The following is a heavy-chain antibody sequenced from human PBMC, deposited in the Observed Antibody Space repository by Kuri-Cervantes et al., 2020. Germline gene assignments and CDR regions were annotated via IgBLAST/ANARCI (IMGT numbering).Heavy chain of an antibody. V-gene: IGHV1-8*02. D-gene: IGHD3-9*01. CDR2: MNPNSGNT. J-gene: IGHJ6*02. CDR1: GYTFTNYG. Sequence: ASVKVSCKASGYTFTNYGISWVRQATGQGLEWLGWMNPNSGNTGYAQKFQGRVTMTRNTSISTAYMELSSLRSEDTAVYYCARTRYDILTGYFYYYYGMDVWGQGTTVTVSS. CDR3: ARTRYDILTGYFYYYYGMDV.